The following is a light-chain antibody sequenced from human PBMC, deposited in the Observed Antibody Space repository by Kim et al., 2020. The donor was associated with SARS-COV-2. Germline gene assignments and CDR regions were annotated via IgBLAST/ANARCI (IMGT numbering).Light chain of an antibody. CDR3: QQRDSGPLT. Sequence: LYPGDRANLTCRASQSISSFVAWYQQKPGQAPRLHIPDATTRATGIPARFSGSGSGTDFTLTNSSLGPEDFAVYYCQQRDSGPLTFGGGTKVDIK. CDR1: QSISSF. V-gene: IGKV3-11*01. J-gene: IGKJ4*01. CDR2: DAT.